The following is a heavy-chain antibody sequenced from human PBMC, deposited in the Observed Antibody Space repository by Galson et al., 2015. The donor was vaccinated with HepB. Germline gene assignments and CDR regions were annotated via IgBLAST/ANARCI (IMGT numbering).Heavy chain of an antibody. CDR3: TTDVIVGATGGAFDI. CDR1: GFTFSNAW. V-gene: IGHV3-15*01. CDR2: IKSKTDGGTT. J-gene: IGHJ3*02. D-gene: IGHD1-26*01. Sequence: LRLSCAASGFTFSNAWMSWVRQAPGKGLEWVGRIKSKTDGGTTDYAAPVKGRFTISRDDSKNTLYLQMNSLKTEDTAVYYCTTDVIVGATGGAFDIWGQGTMVTVSS.